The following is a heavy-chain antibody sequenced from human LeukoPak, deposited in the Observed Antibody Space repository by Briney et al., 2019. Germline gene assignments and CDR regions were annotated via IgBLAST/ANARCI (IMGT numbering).Heavy chain of an antibody. CDR3: ARALNSNYHFDY. CDR1: GFTFSSYG. D-gene: IGHD4-11*01. J-gene: IGHJ4*02. V-gene: IGHV3-74*01. Sequence: QPGGSLRLSCAASGFTFSSYGMHWVRQAPGKGLVWVSRINSDGIRTTYADSVKGRFTISRDNAKNTLYLQMNSLRAEDTAVYYCARALNSNYHFDYWGQGTLVTVSS. CDR2: INSDGIRT.